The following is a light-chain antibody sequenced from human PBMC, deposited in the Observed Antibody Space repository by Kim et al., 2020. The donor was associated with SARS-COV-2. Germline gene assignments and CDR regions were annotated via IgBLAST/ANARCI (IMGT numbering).Light chain of an antibody. J-gene: IGLJ2*01. CDR1: SSNIGSNA. CDR2: SNS. V-gene: IGLV1-44*01. CDR3: ATWDDSLDGVI. Sequence: GQRVTISCSGSSSNIGSNAVNWYLQLPGTAPKLRIYSNSQRPSGVPDRFSGSKSGTSASLAISGLQSEDEADYYCATWDDSLDGVIFGGGTQLTVL.